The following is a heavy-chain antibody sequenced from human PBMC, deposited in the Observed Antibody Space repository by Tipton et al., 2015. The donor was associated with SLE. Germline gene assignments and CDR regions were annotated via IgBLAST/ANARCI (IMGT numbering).Heavy chain of an antibody. CDR3: ARVLGRAYGMDV. J-gene: IGHJ6*02. V-gene: IGHV3-11*01. Sequence: SLRLSCAASGFNFSDYYMSWIRQAPGKGLEWVSYISRSGITITHADSMKGRFTISRDNAKNSLYLQMNSLRAEGTAVYYCARVLGRAYGMDVWGQGTTVPLSS. CDR2: ISRSGITI. D-gene: IGHD2-15*01. CDR1: GFNFSDYY.